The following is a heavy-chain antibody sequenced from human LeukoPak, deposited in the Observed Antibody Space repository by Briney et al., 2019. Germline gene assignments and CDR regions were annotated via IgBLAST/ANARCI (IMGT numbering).Heavy chain of an antibody. CDR1: GFTFSNYA. D-gene: IGHD6-13*01. V-gene: IGHV3-23*01. CDR2: ISGSGGST. Sequence: PGGSLRLSCAASGFTFSNYAMNWVRQAPGKGLEWVSAISGSGGSTYYADSVKGRFTISRDNSKNMLYLQMNSLRAEDSAVYYCAKDGSSWYFGYWGQGTLVTVSS. J-gene: IGHJ4*02. CDR3: AKDGSSWYFGY.